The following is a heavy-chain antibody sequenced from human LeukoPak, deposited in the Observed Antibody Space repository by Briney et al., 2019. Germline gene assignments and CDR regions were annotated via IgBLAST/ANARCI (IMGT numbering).Heavy chain of an antibody. J-gene: IGHJ4*02. CDR2: IWSDGTEK. CDR3: AKDAQRGFDYSNSLEY. CDR1: GFTYSHYG. D-gene: IGHD4-11*01. Sequence: GRSLRLSCAASGFTYSHYGMHWVRQAPGKGLEWVAVIWSDGTEKYYGDAVKGRFTISRDKSRKTLYLQMNSLIGEYTAVYYCAKDAQRGFDYSNSLEYWGQGTLVTVSS. V-gene: IGHV3-33*03.